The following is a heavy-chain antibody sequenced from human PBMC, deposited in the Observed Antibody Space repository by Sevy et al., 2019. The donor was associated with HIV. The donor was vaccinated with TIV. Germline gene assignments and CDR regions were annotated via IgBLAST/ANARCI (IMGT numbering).Heavy chain of an antibody. D-gene: IGHD1-26*01. CDR3: TTYQVTVGATDY. J-gene: IGHJ4*02. V-gene: IGHV3-15*01. CDR1: GFTFSNAW. Sequence: GGSLRLSCAASGFTFSNAWMSWVRQAPVKGLEWVGRIKSKTDGGTTDYAAPVKGRFTISRDDSKNTLYLQMNSLKTEDTAVYFCTTYQVTVGATDYWGQGTLVTVSS. CDR2: IKSKTDGGTT.